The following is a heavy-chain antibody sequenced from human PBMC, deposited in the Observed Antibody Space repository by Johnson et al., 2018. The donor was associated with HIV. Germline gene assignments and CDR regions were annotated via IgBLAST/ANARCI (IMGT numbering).Heavy chain of an antibody. V-gene: IGHV3-9*01. CDR3: ARERWSAYYGAFDI. D-gene: IGHD3-3*01. J-gene: IGHJ3*02. CDR1: GFTFDDYA. CDR2: ISWNSGSI. Sequence: VQLVESGGGLVKPGGSLKVSCAASGFTFDDYAMHWVRQAPGKGLEWVSGISWNSGSIGYADSVRGRFTVARDNSKDTLYLQMNSLRPEDTAVYYCARERWSAYYGAFDIWGHGTLVTVSS.